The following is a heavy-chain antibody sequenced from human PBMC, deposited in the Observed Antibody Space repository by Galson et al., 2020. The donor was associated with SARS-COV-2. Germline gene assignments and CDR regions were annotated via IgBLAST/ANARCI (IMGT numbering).Heavy chain of an antibody. CDR3: ARNLVLRFLEGAEFDY. CDR2: IYYSGST. V-gene: IGHV4-39*07. CDR1: GGSISSSSYY. D-gene: IGHD3-3*01. J-gene: IGHJ4*02. Sequence: SETLSLTCTVSGGSISSSSYYWGWIRQPPGKGLEWIGSIYYSGSTYYNPSLKSRVTISVDTSKNQFSLKLSSVTAADTAVYYCARNLVLRFLEGAEFDYWGQGTLVTVSS.